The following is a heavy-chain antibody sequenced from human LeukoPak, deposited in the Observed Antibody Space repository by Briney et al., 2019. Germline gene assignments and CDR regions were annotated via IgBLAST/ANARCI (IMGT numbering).Heavy chain of an antibody. CDR1: GFTFSSYA. CDR3: ARGGLGYCSGGSCYLY. J-gene: IGHJ4*02. CDR2: ISSNGGST. Sequence: TGGSLRLSCAASGFTFSSYAMHWVRQAPGKGLESVSAISSNGGSTYYVNSVKGRFTVSRDNSKNTLYLQMGSLRAEDMAVYYCARGGLGYCSGGSCYLYWGQGTLVTVSS. D-gene: IGHD2-15*01. V-gene: IGHV3-64*01.